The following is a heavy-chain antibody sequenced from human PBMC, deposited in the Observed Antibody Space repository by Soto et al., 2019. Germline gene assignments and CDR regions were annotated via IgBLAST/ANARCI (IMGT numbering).Heavy chain of an antibody. J-gene: IGHJ5*02. CDR2: IIPILGIA. V-gene: IGHV1-69*02. CDR3: AGWEMATIRGGWFDP. D-gene: IGHD1-26*01. Sequence: QVQLVQSGAEVKKPGSSVKVSCKASGGTFSSYTISWVRQAPGQGLEWMGRIIPILGIANYAQKFQGRVTITADKSTSTAYMELSSLRSEDTAVDYCAGWEMATIRGGWFDPWGQGTLVTVSS. CDR1: GGTFSSYT.